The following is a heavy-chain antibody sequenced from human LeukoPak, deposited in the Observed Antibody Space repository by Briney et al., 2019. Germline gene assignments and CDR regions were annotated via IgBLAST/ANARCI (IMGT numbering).Heavy chain of an antibody. V-gene: IGHV4-59*08. CDR3: ARHSTTVVPL. Sequence: SETLSLTCTVSGGSISSCYRSWIRQPPGKGLEWIGYIYYSGNTNYNPSLKSRVTISVDTSKNQFSLKLSSVTAADTAVYYCARHSTTVVPLWGQGTLVTVST. CDR1: GGSISSCY. J-gene: IGHJ4*02. D-gene: IGHD4-23*01. CDR2: IYYSGNT.